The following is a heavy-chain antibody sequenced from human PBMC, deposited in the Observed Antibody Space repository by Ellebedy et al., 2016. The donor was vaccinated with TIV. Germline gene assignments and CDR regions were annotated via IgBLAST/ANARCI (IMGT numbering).Heavy chain of an antibody. CDR1: GYSFINYW. CDR2: IYPGDSDT. CDR3: AIRGDGPGAFDI. V-gene: IGHV5-51*01. Sequence: KVSCKGSGYSFINYWIGWVRQMPGKGLEWMGSIYPGDSDTRYSPSFQGRFTISADESVRTAYLQWSSLKASDTAMYYCAIRGDGPGAFDIWGQGTMVTVSS. D-gene: IGHD2-21*01. J-gene: IGHJ3*02.